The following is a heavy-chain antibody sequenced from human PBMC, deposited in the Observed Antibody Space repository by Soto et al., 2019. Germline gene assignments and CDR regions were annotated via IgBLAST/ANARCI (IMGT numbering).Heavy chain of an antibody. CDR2: ISSSSSTI. V-gene: IGHV3-48*01. J-gene: IGHJ4*02. Sequence: GGSLRLSCAASGFTFSSYSMNWVRQAPGKGLEWVSYISSSSSTIYYADSVKGRFTISRDNAKNSLYLQMNSLRAEDTAVYYCARDIVVVSDYWGQGTLVTVSS. CDR1: GFTFSSYS. CDR3: ARDIVVVSDY. D-gene: IGHD2-21*01.